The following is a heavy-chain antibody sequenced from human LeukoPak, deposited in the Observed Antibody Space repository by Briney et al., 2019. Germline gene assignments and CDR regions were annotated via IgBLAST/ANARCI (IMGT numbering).Heavy chain of an antibody. CDR2: INPNSGGT. Sequence: GASVKVSCKASGYTFTGYYMHWVRQAPGQGLEWMGRINPNSGGTNYAQKFQGRVTMTRDTSISTAYMELSRLRSDDTAVYYCARGWGNYGDWGYFDYWGQGTLVTVSS. V-gene: IGHV1-2*06. D-gene: IGHD4-17*01. J-gene: IGHJ4*02. CDR3: ARGWGNYGDWGYFDY. CDR1: GYTFTGYY.